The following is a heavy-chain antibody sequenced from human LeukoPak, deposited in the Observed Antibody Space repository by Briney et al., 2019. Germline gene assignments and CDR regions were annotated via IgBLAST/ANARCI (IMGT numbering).Heavy chain of an antibody. CDR3: ARDSSSYAFDI. D-gene: IGHD6-13*01. V-gene: IGHV4-34*01. J-gene: IGHJ3*02. Sequence: PGGSLTLSCAPSGFTFSSYSMNWVRQPPGKGLEWIGEINHSGSTNYNPSLKSRVPISVDTSKNQFSLKLSSVTSGHTAVYHCARDSSSYAFDIWGQGTMVTVSS. CDR2: INHSGST. CDR1: GFTFSSYS.